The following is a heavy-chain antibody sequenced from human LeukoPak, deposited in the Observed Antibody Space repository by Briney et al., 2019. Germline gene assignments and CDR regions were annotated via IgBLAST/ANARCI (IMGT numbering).Heavy chain of an antibody. V-gene: IGHV4-61*02. CDR1: GGSISSGSYY. CDR2: IYTSGST. Sequence: SQTLSLTCPVSGGSISSGSYYWSWIRQPAGKGLEWIGRIYTSGSTNYNPSLKSRVTISVDTSKNQFSLKLSSVTAADTAVYYCARDVVVPAFDAFDIWGQGTMVTVSS. CDR3: ARDVVVPAFDAFDI. J-gene: IGHJ3*02. D-gene: IGHD2-2*01.